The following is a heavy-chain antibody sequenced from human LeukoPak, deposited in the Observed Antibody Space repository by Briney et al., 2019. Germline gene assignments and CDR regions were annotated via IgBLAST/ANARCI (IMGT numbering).Heavy chain of an antibody. CDR3: AKDYQGLSYYFDY. D-gene: IGHD3/OR15-3a*01. CDR2: ISWNSGSI. Sequence: GGSLRLSCAASGFTFDDYAMHWVRQAPGKGLEWVSGISWNSGSIGYADSVKGRFTISRDNAKNSLYLQMNSRRAEDTALYYCAKDYQGLSYYFDYWGQGTLVTVSS. V-gene: IGHV3-9*01. J-gene: IGHJ4*02. CDR1: GFTFDDYA.